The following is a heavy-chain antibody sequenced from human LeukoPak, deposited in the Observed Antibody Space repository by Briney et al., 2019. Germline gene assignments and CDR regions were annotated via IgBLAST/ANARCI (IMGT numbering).Heavy chain of an antibody. CDR2: VYYTETT. V-gene: IGHV4-61*01. CDR1: GASFNSGTFY. Sequence: SETLSLTCNVSGASFNSGTFYWAWIRQPPGKGLEWIGYVYYTETTKYNLSLKSRVTISVDTSNQFSLKLSSVTAADTAVYYCAGEPYYYDSSGPEADYWGQGTLVTVSS. D-gene: IGHD3-22*01. CDR3: AGEPYYYDSSGPEADY. J-gene: IGHJ4*02.